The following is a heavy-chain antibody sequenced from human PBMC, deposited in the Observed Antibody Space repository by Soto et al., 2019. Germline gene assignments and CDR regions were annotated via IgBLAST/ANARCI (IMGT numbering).Heavy chain of an antibody. J-gene: IGHJ5*01. CDR3: ARDVSVSSDLGWFDS. V-gene: IGHV1-2*02. CDR2: INPNSGGT. Sequence: VRQAPGQGLEWMGWINPNSGGTNYAQKFQGRVTMTRDTSISTAYMELSRLRSDDTAVYYCARDVSVSSDLGWFDSWGQGTLVTVSS. D-gene: IGHD3-22*01.